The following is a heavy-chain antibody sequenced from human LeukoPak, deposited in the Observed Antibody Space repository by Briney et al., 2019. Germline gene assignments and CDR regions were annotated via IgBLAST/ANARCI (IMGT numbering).Heavy chain of an antibody. J-gene: IGHJ5*02. D-gene: IGHD2-2*01. CDR1: GRPLSIGSYY. Sequence: SDTLSLICSVSGRPLSIGSYYWRSIPQPAGRGLERIVRFYTNGSTNYNPSLKSHVTISVDTSKKQFSQKLSSVTAADTAVYYCARGYCSSISCYAYNWFHPWGEGTVVSVS. CDR2: FYTNGST. V-gene: IGHV4-61*02. CDR3: ARGYCSSISCYAYNWFHP.